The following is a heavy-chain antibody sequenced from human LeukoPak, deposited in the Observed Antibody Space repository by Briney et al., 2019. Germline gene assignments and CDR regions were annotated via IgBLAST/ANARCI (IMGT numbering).Heavy chain of an antibody. CDR2: IIPIFGTA. CDR1: GGAFSSYA. J-gene: IGHJ4*02. Sequence: GSSVKVSCKASGGAFSSYAISWVRQAPGQGLEWMGGIIPIFGTANYAQKFQGRVTITADESTSTAYMELSSLRSEDTAVYYCATPSRDDSSGYYYRTPSFFDYWGQGTLVTVSS. CDR3: ATPSRDDSSGYYYRTPSFFDY. D-gene: IGHD3-22*01. V-gene: IGHV1-69*01.